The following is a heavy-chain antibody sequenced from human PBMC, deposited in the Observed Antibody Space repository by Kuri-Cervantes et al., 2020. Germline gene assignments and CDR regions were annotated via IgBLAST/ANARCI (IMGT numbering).Heavy chain of an antibody. CDR3: ARGPMVTTDYYYYYMDV. J-gene: IGHJ6*03. D-gene: IGHD4/OR15-4a*01. Sequence: ASVKVSCKASGYTFTGYYMHWVRQAPGQGLEWMGWINSNSGGTNYAQKFQGWVTMTRYTSISTAYMELSRLISDDTAVYYCARGPMVTTDYYYYYMDVWGKGTTVTVSS. CDR2: INSNSGGT. V-gene: IGHV1-2*04. CDR1: GYTFTGYY.